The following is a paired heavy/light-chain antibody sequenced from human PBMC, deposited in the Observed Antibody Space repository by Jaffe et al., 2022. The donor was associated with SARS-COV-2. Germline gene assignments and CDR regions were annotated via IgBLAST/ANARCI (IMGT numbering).Light chain of an antibody. CDR2: YVS. V-gene: IGLV2-14*03. CDR3: NSYTTSNTWV. Sequence: QSALTQPASVSGSPGQSITISCTGTTSDVGGYDYVSWYQHHPGKAPKLMIYYVSNRPSGVSNRFSGSKSGSTASLTISGLQAEDEADYYCNSYTTSNTWVFGGGTKLTVL. J-gene: IGLJ3*02. CDR1: TSDVGGYDY.
Heavy chain of an antibody. D-gene: IGHD6-13*01. CDR1: GYTFTSYH. CDR3: ARDSTTWSFDY. J-gene: IGHJ4*02. V-gene: IGHV1-46*01. Sequence: QVQLVQSGAEVKKPGASVKVSCKASGYTFTSYHMHWVRQAPGQGLEWMGKIIPSGDSTTCAQKFQGRFTMTRDTSTSTVYMELSSLRSEDTAIYYCARDSTTWSFDYWGQGTLVTVSS. CDR2: IIPSGDST.